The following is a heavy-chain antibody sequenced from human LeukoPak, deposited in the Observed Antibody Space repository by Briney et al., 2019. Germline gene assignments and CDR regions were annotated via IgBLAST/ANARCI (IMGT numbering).Heavy chain of an antibody. CDR1: GVSTTNGIYY. V-gene: IGHV4-39*01. CDR2: VHNVGST. CDR3: ARHAEYNSGWHFYLDH. D-gene: IGHD6-19*01. Sequence: SETLSLTCTVSGVSTTNGIYYWAWIRQPPGKGLEWIGSVHNVGSTYYNLSLRSRVTMSIDTSKNQFSLRLNSVTAADTAVYHCARHAEYNSGWHFYLDHWGQGILVTVSS. J-gene: IGHJ4*02.